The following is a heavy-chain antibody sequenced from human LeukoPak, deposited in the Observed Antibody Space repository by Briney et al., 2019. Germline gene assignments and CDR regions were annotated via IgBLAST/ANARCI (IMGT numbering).Heavy chain of an antibody. V-gene: IGHV4-34*01. D-gene: IGHD2-15*01. CDR1: GGSFSGYY. CDR3: ARGSNVVVAAGWFDP. CDR2: INHSGST. Sequence: SETLSLTCAVYGGSFSGYYWSWIRQPPGKGLEWIGEINHSGSTNYNPSLKSRVTISVDTSKNQFSLKLSSVTAADTAVYYSARGSNVVVAAGWFDPWGQGTLVTVSS. J-gene: IGHJ5*02.